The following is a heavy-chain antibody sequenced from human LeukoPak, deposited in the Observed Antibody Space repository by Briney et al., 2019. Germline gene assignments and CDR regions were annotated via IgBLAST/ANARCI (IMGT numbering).Heavy chain of an antibody. D-gene: IGHD3-10*01. CDR1: GFTFSYYY. CDR3: ARDLTFGEPFDY. CDR2: ISSSGSTI. J-gene: IGHJ4*02. V-gene: IGHV3-11*04. Sequence: GGSLRLSCAASGFTFSYYYMSWIRQAPGKGLEWVSYISSSGSTIYYADSVKGRFTISRDNAKNSLYLQMNSLRAEDTAVYYCARDLTFGEPFDYWGQGTLVTVSS.